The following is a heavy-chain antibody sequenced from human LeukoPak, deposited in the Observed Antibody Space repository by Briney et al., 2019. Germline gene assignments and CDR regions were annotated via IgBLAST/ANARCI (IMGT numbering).Heavy chain of an antibody. D-gene: IGHD6-13*01. Sequence: GGSLRLSCAASGFTFSSYAMSWVRQAPGKGLEWVSAISGSGGSTYFADSVKGRFTISRDNSKNTLYLQMNSLRAEDTAVYYCAKDREKVIAAAGFNWFDPWGQGTLVTVS. CDR1: GFTFSSYA. V-gene: IGHV3-23*01. J-gene: IGHJ5*02. CDR2: ISGSGGST. CDR3: AKDREKVIAAAGFNWFDP.